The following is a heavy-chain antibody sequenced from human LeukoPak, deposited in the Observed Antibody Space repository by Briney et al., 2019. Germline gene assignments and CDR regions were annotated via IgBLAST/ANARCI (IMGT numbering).Heavy chain of an antibody. CDR1: GFTFRIYA. D-gene: IGHD5-24*01. CDR2: ISGSGGST. CDR3: ANPPYGRDVYNYFDY. J-gene: IGHJ4*02. Sequence: GGSLRLSCAGSGFTFRIYAMSWVRQAPGKGLEWVSAISGSGGSTYYADSVKGRFTISRDNSKNTLYLQMNSLRVEDTAVYYCANPPYGRDVYNYFDYWGQGTPVTVSS. V-gene: IGHV3-23*01.